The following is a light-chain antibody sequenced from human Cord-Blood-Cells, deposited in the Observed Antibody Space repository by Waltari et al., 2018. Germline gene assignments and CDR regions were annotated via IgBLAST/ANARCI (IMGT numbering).Light chain of an antibody. CDR1: QSISSY. CDR2: AAS. CDR3: QQSYSTPWT. Sequence: DIQMTQSPSSLSASVGDRVTITCRASQSISSYLNWYQQKPGKAPKLLSYAASSLQSVVPSRFSGSGSGTDFTLTISSLQPEDFATYDCQQSYSTPWTFGQGTKVEIK. V-gene: IGKV1-39*01. J-gene: IGKJ1*01.